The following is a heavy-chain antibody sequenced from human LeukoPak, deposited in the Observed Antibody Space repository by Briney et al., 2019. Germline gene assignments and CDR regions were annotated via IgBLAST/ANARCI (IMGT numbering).Heavy chain of an antibody. CDR3: ARGPEIGSGSYFGHYFDY. J-gene: IGHJ4*02. V-gene: IGHV3-53*01. CDR1: GFTASSNY. CDR2: IYSGGST. Sequence: PGGSLRLSCAASGFTASSNYMSWVRQAPGKGLEWVSVIYSGGSTYYADSVKGRFTISRDNSKNTLYLQMNSLRAEDTAVYYCARGPEIGSGSYFGHYFDYWGQGTLVTVSS. D-gene: IGHD3-10*01.